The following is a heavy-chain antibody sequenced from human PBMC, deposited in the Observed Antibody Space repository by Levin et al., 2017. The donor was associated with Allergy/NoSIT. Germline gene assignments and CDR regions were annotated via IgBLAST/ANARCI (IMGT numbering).Heavy chain of an antibody. J-gene: IGHJ6*02. CDR2: INPNSGGT. Sequence: ASVKVSCKASGYTFTGYYMHWVRQAPGQGLEWMGWINPNSGGTNYAQKFQGRVTMTRDTSISTAYMELSRLRSDDTAVYYCARDQYSSHPPYYGMDVWGQGTTVTVSS. V-gene: IGHV1-2*02. CDR3: ARDQYSSHPPYYGMDV. D-gene: IGHD6-6*01. CDR1: GYTFTGYY.